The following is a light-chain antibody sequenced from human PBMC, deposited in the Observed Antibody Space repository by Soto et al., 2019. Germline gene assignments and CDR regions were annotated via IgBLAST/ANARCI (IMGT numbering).Light chain of an antibody. J-gene: IGKJ4*01. CDR3: VQHNSYPVT. Sequence: DIQMTKSPSSLSASVGDRVTITCRASQGIGNDLGWYQQKPGKAPKHLIYAASSLQSGVPSRFSGSGSGTEFILTISSLQPEDFATYYCVQHNSYPVTVGGGTKVETK. V-gene: IGKV1-17*01. CDR2: AAS. CDR1: QGIGND.